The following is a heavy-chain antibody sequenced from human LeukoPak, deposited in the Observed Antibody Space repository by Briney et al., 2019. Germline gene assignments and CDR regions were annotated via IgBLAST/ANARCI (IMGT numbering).Heavy chain of an antibody. V-gene: IGHV1-46*01. CDR2: INPSGGST. Sequence: ASVKVSCKASGYTFTSYYMHWMRQAPGQGLEWMGIINPSGGSTSYAQKFQGRVTMTRDTSTSTVYMELSSLRSEDTAVYYCARVYGSGSRYKVGAFDIWGQGTMVTVSS. D-gene: IGHD3-10*01. CDR3: ARVYGSGSRYKVGAFDI. J-gene: IGHJ3*02. CDR1: GYTFTSYY.